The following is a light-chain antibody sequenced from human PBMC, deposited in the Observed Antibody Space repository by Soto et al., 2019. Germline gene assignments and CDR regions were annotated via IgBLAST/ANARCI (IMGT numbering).Light chain of an antibody. Sequence: EIVLTQSPATLSLSPGERATLSCRASQSVSSYLAWYQQKPGQAPRLLIYDASNGATGIRARLSGSGSATDFTLTISSLEPDGFAVYYCQQRSNWPPWTCGRGTKVEIK. CDR2: DAS. J-gene: IGKJ1*01. CDR1: QSVSSY. V-gene: IGKV3-11*01. CDR3: QQRSNWPPWT.